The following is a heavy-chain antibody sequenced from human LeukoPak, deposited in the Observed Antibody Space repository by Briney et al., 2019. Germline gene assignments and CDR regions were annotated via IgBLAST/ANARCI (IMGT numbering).Heavy chain of an antibody. Sequence: SETLSLTCAVYGGSFRGYYWTWIRQPPGKGLEWIGEINHSGSTNYNPSLKSRVTISGDTSKNQFSLKLSSVTAADTAVYYCARGATGTTLDYWGQGTLVTVSS. D-gene: IGHD1-1*01. CDR2: INHSGST. CDR3: ARGATGTTLDY. CDR1: GGSFRGYY. J-gene: IGHJ4*02. V-gene: IGHV4-34*01.